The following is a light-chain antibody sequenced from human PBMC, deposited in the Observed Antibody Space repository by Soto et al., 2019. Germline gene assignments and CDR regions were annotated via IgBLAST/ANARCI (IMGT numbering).Light chain of an antibody. V-gene: IGLV1-40*01. Sequence: QAVVTQPPSVYGAPGQRVTISCTGSSSNIGAGYDVHWYQQLPGTAPKLLIYGNSNRPSGVPDRFSGSKSGTSASLAITGLQAEDEADYYCQSYDSSRLVFGGGTKLTVL. CDR1: SSNIGAGYD. J-gene: IGLJ2*01. CDR2: GNS. CDR3: QSYDSSRLV.